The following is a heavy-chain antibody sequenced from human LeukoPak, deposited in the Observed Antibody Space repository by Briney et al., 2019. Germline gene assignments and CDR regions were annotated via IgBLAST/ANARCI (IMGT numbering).Heavy chain of an antibody. CDR2: INPSGGST. CDR1: GYTFTSYY. CDR3: ERGLYYYDSQGPFQH. V-gene: IGHV1-46*01. D-gene: IGHD3-22*01. J-gene: IGHJ1*01. Sequence: ASVKVSCKASGYTFTSYYMHWVRQAPGQGLEWMGIINPSGGSTSYAQKFQGRVTMSRDTSTSTVYMELSSLRSEDTAVYYCERGLYYYDSQGPFQHWGQGTLVTVSS.